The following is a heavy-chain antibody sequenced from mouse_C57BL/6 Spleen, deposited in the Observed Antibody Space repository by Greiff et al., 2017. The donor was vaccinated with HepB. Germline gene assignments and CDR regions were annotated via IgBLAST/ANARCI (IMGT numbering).Heavy chain of an antibody. V-gene: IGHV3-6*01. CDR2: ISYDGSN. Sequence: EVQLVESGPGLVKPSQSLSLTCSVIGYSITSGYYWNWIRQFPGNKLEWMGYISYDGSNNYNPSLKNRISITRDTSKNQFFLKLNSVTTEDTATYYCARERGVVANRDYFDYWGQGTTLTVSS. CDR3: ARERGVVANRDYFDY. CDR1: GYSITSGYY. D-gene: IGHD1-1*01. J-gene: IGHJ2*01.